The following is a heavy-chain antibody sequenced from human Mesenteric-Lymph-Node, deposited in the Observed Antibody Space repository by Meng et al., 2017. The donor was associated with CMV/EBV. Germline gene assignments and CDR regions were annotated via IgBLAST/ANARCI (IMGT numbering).Heavy chain of an antibody. D-gene: IGHD5-24*01. V-gene: IGHV4-59*01. CDR1: GGSISHYY. CDR2: IYYSGST. CDR3: AREDDYYGMDV. Sequence: SETLSLTCTVSGGSISHYYWSWIRQPPKKGLEWIGYIYYSGSTNYNPSLKSRATISVDTSKHQFSLKVTSLTAADTAVYYCAREDDYYGMDVWGQGTTVTVSS. J-gene: IGHJ6*02.